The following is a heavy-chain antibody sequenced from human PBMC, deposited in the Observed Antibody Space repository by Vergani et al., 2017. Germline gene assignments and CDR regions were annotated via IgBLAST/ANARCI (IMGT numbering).Heavy chain of an antibody. CDR2: IQFDGSNQ. V-gene: IGHV3-30*02. D-gene: IGHD3-16*01. Sequence: QVQLVESGGGVVQRGGSLRLSCATSGFTLSNYDMQWIRQGPGKGLEFVAFIQFDGSNQYYAHSVKGRFTPSRDFSKNTLYLQMNSLRTDDTATYYCAKHFRGWGIDYWGQGTQVIVSS. CDR1: GFTLSNYD. CDR3: AKHFRGWGIDY. J-gene: IGHJ4*02.